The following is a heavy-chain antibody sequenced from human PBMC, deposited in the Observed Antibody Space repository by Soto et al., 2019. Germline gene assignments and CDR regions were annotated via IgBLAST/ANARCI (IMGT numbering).Heavy chain of an antibody. Sequence: ASVKVSCKASGGTFSSYAISWVRQAPGQGLEWTGWINPNSGGTNYAQKFQGRVTMTRDTSISTAYMELSRLRSDDTAVYYCAREGSSSSFDYWGQGTLVTVSS. CDR1: GGTFSSYA. CDR2: INPNSGGT. J-gene: IGHJ4*02. V-gene: IGHV1-2*02. D-gene: IGHD6-6*01. CDR3: AREGSSSSFDY.